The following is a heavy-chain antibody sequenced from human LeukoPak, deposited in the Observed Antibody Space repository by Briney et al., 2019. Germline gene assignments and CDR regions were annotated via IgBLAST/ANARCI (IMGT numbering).Heavy chain of an antibody. CDR1: GESFSSHY. V-gene: IGHV4-34*01. Sequence: PSETLSLSCVVNGESFSSHYWTWIRQSPGKGLEWIGEIEHRGNTNYNPSLKSRVTISVDTSKNEFSLKLKSVTAADTAVFYCARGRGVAARRGFDFWGQGTLVTVSS. J-gene: IGHJ4*02. CDR3: ARGRGVAARRGFDF. CDR2: IEHRGNT. D-gene: IGHD6-6*01.